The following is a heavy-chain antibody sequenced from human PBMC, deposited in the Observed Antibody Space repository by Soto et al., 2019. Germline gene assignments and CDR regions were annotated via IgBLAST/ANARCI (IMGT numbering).Heavy chain of an antibody. D-gene: IGHD2-8*02. CDR3: ARDQVLATRGRCDY. J-gene: IGHJ4*02. Sequence: PGGSLRLSCAASGFTFSSYGMHWVRQAPGKGLEWVAVIWYDGSNKYYADSVKGRFTISRDNSKNTLYLQMNSLRAEDTAVYYCARDQVLATRGRCDYWGQGTLVTVSS. V-gene: IGHV3-33*01. CDR1: GFTFSSYG. CDR2: IWYDGSNK.